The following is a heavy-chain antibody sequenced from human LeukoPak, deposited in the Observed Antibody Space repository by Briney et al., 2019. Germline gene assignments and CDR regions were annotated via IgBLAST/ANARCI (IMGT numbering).Heavy chain of an antibody. CDR1: VYIFTGYY. Sequence: ASVKVSCKACVYIFTGYYMHAVRQAPGQELEWMGWINPMSGGTNNEQKFNGRVTMTRDTSISTAYMELSKLRSDETAVYYCARKPYYYDSSGYSEGDYWGQGTLVTVSS. CDR3: ARKPYYYDSSGYSEGDY. J-gene: IGHJ4*02. CDR2: INPMSGGT. D-gene: IGHD3-22*01. V-gene: IGHV1-2*02.